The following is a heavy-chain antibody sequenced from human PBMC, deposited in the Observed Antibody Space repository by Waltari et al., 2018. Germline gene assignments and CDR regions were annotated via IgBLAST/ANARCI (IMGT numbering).Heavy chain of an antibody. V-gene: IGHV4-39*07. CDR3: ARGSVGATWHY. D-gene: IGHD1-26*01. J-gene: IGHJ4*02. CDR2: IYYSGIT. CDR1: GGSISSSSYY. Sequence: QLQLQESGPGLVKPSETLSLTCTVSGGSISSSSYYWGWIRQPPGKGLEWIGSIYYSGITYYNPSLKSRVTISVDTSKNQFSLKLSSVTAADTAVYYCARGSVGATWHYWGQGTLVTVSS.